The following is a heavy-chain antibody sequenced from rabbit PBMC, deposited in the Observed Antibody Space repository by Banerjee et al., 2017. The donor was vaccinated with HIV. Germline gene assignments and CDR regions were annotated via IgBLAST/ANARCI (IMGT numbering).Heavy chain of an antibody. CDR2: IDPVFGDT. J-gene: IGHJ4*01. D-gene: IGHD4-1*01. Sequence: QEQLVESGGGLVQTGGFLKLYCKDSGFDFSSYGVSWVRQAPGKGLEWIGYIDPVFGDTDYASWVNGRFTISRTSSTTVSLQMTSLTAADTATYFCARDLAGVIGWNFDLRGQGTLVTVS. CDR3: ARDLAGVIGWNFDL. CDR1: GFDFSSYG. V-gene: IGHV1S39*01.